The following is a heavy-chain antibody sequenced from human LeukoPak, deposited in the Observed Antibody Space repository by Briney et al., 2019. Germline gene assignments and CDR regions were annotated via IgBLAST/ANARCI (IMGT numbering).Heavy chain of an antibody. V-gene: IGHV1-24*01. J-gene: IGHJ4*02. D-gene: IGHD2-15*01. CDR3: ATDPLLYCSGGSCLYFDY. Sequence: ASVKVSCKVSGYTLTELSMHWVRQAPGKGLEWMGGFDPEDGETIYAQKFQGRVTMTEDTSTDTAYMELSSVRSEDTAVYYCATDPLLYCSGGSCLYFDYWGQGTLVTVSS. CDR2: FDPEDGET. CDR1: GYTLTELS.